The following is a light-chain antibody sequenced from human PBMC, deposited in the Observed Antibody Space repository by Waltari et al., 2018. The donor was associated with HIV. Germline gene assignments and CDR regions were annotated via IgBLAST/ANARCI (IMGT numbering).Light chain of an antibody. CDR3: QQSADLWT. CDR2: EAS. V-gene: IGKV1-33*01. Sequence: DIQMTQSPSSLSSYVGDTFTITCQASQDIKKHLNWYQQKPGKAPKVLISEASILESGVPSRFSGTGSGRDFSLTISSLQPEDVATYYCQQSADLWTFGQGTKVELK. J-gene: IGKJ1*01. CDR1: QDIKKH.